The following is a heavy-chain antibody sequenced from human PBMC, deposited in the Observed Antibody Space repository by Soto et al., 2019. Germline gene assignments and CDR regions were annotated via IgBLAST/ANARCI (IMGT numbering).Heavy chain of an antibody. Sequence: PGGSLRLSCAASGFTFSSYSMNWVRQAPGKGLEWVSYVSSSSSTIYYADSVKGRFAISRDNAKNSLYLQMNSLRDEDTAVYYCARSHDYILFPQFDYWGQGTLVTVSS. CDR2: VSSSSSTI. D-gene: IGHD4-4*01. J-gene: IGHJ4*02. V-gene: IGHV3-48*02. CDR1: GFTFSSYS. CDR3: ARSHDYILFPQFDY.